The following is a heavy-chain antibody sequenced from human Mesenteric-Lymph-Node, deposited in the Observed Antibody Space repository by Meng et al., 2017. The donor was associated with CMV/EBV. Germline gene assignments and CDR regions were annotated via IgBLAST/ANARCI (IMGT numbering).Heavy chain of an antibody. J-gene: IGHJ4*02. CDR1: GITFGSYG. D-gene: IGHD3-3*01. CDR3: AKDPHDLWSGYFLDD. CDR2: IRYDEIQK. Sequence: GESLKISCAASGITFGSYGMTWVRQAPGKGLEWVAYIRYDEIQKYNVDSVKGRFTISRDNSKNTLYLQMNSLRPDDTAVYYCAKDPHDLWSGYFLDDWGQGTLVTVSS. V-gene: IGHV3-30*02.